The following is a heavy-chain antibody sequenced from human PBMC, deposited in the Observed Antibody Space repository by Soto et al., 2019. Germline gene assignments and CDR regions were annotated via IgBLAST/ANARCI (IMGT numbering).Heavy chain of an antibody. D-gene: IGHD5-18*01. Sequence: EVQLLESGGGLVQPGGSLRLSCAASGFTFSSYAMSWVRQAPGKGLEWVSAISGSGGSTYYADSVKGRFTISRDNSKNTLNLQMNSLRAGDTAVYSCAKRVMGLWLDYWGQGTLVTVSA. V-gene: IGHV3-23*01. J-gene: IGHJ4*02. CDR2: ISGSGGST. CDR1: GFTFSSYA. CDR3: AKRVMGLWLDY.